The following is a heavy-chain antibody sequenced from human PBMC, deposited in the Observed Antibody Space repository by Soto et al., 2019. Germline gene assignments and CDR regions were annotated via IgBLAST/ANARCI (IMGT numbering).Heavy chain of an antibody. CDR2: IYYSGST. V-gene: IGHV4-59*08. J-gene: IGHJ4*02. D-gene: IGHD6-19*01. CDR1: GGSISSYY. Sequence: PSETLSLTCTVSGGSISSYYWSWIRQPPGKGLEWIGYIYYSGSTNYNPSLKSRVTISVDTSKNQFSLKLSSVTAADTAVYYCARHIAVAGAYFDYRGQGTLVTVSS. CDR3: ARHIAVAGAYFDY.